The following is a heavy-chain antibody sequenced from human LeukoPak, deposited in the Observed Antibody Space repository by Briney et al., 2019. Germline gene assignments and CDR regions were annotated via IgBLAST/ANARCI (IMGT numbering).Heavy chain of an antibody. D-gene: IGHD6-19*01. CDR2: IYTSGST. J-gene: IGHJ4*02. CDR1: GGSISSYY. CDR3: ARAVEYSSSGWYVFDY. V-gene: IGHV4-4*07. Sequence: SETLSLTCTVSGGSISSYYWSWIRQPAGKGLEWIGRIYTSGSTNYNPSLKSRVTISVDTSKNQFSLKLSSVTAADTAVYYCARAVEYSSSGWYVFDYWGQGTLVTVSS.